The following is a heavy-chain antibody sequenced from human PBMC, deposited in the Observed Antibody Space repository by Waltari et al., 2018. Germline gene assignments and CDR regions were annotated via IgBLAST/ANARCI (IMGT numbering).Heavy chain of an antibody. CDR3: ARDYAFDY. Sequence: QVQLQESGPGLVKPSETMSRTCAVSGYSISSGYSWGWIRQPPGKGLEWIGSIYHSGSTYYNPSLKSRVTIAGDTSKNQFSLKLSSVTAADTAVYYCARDYAFDYWGQGTLVTVSS. J-gene: IGHJ4*02. V-gene: IGHV4-38-2*01. CDR1: GYSISSGYS. CDR2: IYHSGST. D-gene: IGHD4-17*01.